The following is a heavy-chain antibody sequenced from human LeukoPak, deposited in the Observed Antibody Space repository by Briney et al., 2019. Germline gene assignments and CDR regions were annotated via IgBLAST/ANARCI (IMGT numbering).Heavy chain of an antibody. Sequence: PGGSLRLSCAASGFTVTSAYMTWVRQAPGKGLEWVSVIYMGSSIYYADSVKGRFTISRDNSKNTLFLQTSSLRVEDTAVYCCARGNTDHAQPSNGMDVWGQGTTVTVSS. CDR1: GFTVTSAY. V-gene: IGHV3-66*02. CDR2: IYMGSSI. CDR3: ARGNTDHAQPSNGMDV. D-gene: IGHD1-14*01. J-gene: IGHJ6*02.